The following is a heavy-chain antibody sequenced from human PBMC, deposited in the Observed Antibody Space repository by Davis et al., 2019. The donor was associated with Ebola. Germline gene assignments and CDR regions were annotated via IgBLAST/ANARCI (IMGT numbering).Heavy chain of an antibody. CDR3: ARGPFHYYGLDV. J-gene: IGHJ6*01. V-gene: IGHV3-23*01. Sequence: GGSLRLSCAASGFTFSTYSMSWVRQAPGKGLEWVSAISGSGGSTYYADSVKGRFTISRDNSKNTLYLQMGSLRGEDMAVYYCARGPFHYYGLDVWGQGTTVTVSS. CDR2: ISGSGGST. CDR1: GFTFSTYS.